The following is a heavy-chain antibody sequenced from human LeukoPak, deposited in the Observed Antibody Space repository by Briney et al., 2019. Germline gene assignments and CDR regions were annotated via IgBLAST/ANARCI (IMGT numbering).Heavy chain of an antibody. D-gene: IGHD4/OR15-4a*01. CDR2: IYTSGTT. CDR1: GGSISSSSYY. Sequence: PSETLSLTCTVSGGSISSSSYYWGWIRQPPGKGLEWIGSIYTSGTTHYNPSLKSRVTMSVDTSKDQFSLKLSSVTAADTAVYYCARMGAIAGASANPDYWGQGTLVTVSS. CDR3: ARMGAIAGASANPDY. J-gene: IGHJ4*02. V-gene: IGHV4-39*07.